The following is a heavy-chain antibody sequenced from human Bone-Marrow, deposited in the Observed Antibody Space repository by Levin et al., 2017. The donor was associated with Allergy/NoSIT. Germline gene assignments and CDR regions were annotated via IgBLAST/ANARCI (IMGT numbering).Heavy chain of an antibody. CDR1: GDSFNPYY. V-gene: IGHV4-59*01. J-gene: IGHJ4*02. CDR3: ARYNWNQGNVDY. Sequence: SQTLSLTCTVSGDSFNPYYWNWIRQPPGKGLEWIGFIYYTGTTSYNPSLKNRVTISVDTSKNQFSLRLASVTAADTAVYYCARYNWNQGNVDYWGQGTLVTVSS. CDR2: IYYTGTT. D-gene: IGHD1-1*01.